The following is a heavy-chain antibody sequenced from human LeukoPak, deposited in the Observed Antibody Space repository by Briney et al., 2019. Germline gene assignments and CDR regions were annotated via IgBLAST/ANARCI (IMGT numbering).Heavy chain of an antibody. V-gene: IGHV4-31*03. CDR2: IYYSGST. CDR3: ASLYSSSWYPGTGYFDY. J-gene: IGHJ4*02. CDR1: GGSISSGGYY. Sequence: SETLSLTCTVSGGSISSGGYYWSWLRQHPGKGLEWIGYIYYSGSTYYNPSLKSRVTISVDTSKNQFSLKLSSVTAADTAVYYCASLYSSSWYPGTGYFDYWGQGTLVTVSS. D-gene: IGHD6-13*01.